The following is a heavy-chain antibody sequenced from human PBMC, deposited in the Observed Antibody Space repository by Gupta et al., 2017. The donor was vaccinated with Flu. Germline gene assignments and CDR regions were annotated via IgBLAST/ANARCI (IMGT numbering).Heavy chain of an antibody. J-gene: IGHJ4*02. CDR1: Y. D-gene: IGHD6-19*01. Sequence: YVHWVRQAPGQGLEWMGGINPNNGDTNYAQKFQGKVTITRDTSIRTAYMELGRLTSDDTAVYYCAREKRWCSGWFVFDYWGQGALVTVSS. CDR2: INPNNGDT. CDR3: AREKRWCSGWFVFDY. V-gene: IGHV1-2*02.